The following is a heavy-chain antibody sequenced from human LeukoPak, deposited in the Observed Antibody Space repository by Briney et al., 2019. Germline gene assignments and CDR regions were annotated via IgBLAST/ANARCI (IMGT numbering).Heavy chain of an antibody. Sequence: GGSPRLSCAASGFTFSSYWMHWVRQAPGKGLVWVSRINSDGSSTSYADSVKGRFTISRDNAKNTLYLQMNSLRAEDTAVYYCARGYCSSTSCPKAYCFDYWGQGTLVTVSS. D-gene: IGHD2-2*01. CDR1: GFTFSSYW. CDR2: INSDGSST. CDR3: ARGYCSSTSCPKAYCFDY. J-gene: IGHJ4*02. V-gene: IGHV3-74*01.